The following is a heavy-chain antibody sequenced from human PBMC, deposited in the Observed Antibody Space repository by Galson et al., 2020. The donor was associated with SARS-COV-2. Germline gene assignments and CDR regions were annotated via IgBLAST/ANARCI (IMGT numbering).Heavy chain of an antibody. Sequence: ASVKVSCQASGYTFTSYAISWVRQAPGQELEWMGWISAYNGNTNYAQEFQGRVTMTTDTSTSTAYMELRSLRSDDTAVYYCARDIYYGSGVFDYWGQGTLVTVSS. V-gene: IGHV1-18*01. J-gene: IGHJ4*02. D-gene: IGHD3-10*01. CDR1: GYTFTSYA. CDR2: ISAYNGNT. CDR3: ARDIYYGSGVFDY.